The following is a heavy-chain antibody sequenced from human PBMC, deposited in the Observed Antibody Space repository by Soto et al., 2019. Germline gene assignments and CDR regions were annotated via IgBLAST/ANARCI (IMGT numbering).Heavy chain of an antibody. CDR1: GYPFTTYY. D-gene: IGHD3-10*01. J-gene: IGHJ4*02. CDR2: IDPRSGGT. Sequence: HVQLVQSGTEVKKPGASVRVSCMVSGYPFTTYYIHWVRQAPGQGLEWMGWIDPRSGGTVYEQKFQGRVTMTRDTSISTVYMDLSGLTSDDTALYYCATDDYGIFPYSGQGSLVTVSS. V-gene: IGHV1-2*02. CDR3: ATDDYGIFPY.